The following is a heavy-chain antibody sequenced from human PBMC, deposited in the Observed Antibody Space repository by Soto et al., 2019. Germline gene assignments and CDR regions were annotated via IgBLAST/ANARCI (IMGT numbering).Heavy chain of an antibody. CDR2: INAGNGNT. V-gene: IGHV1-3*01. CDR1: GYTFTSYA. CDR3: ARDLQADY. Sequence: QVQLVQSGAEVKKPGASVKVSCRASGYTFTSYAMHWLRQAPGQWLEWMGWINAGNGNTKYSKKFQGRVTITRDTSASTAYMELSSLRSEDTAVYYCARDLQADYWGQGTLVTVSS. J-gene: IGHJ4*02.